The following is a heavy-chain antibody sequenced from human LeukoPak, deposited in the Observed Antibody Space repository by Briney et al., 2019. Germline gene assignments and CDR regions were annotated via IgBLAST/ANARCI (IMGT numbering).Heavy chain of an antibody. Sequence: GGSLRLSCAASGFTFSSYAMHWVRQTPGKGLEWVSGISWNSASIGYADSVKGRFTISRDNARNSLYLQMNSLRAEDTALYYCAKDIAPTPYYYGMDVWGQGTTVTVSS. J-gene: IGHJ6*02. V-gene: IGHV3-9*01. CDR2: ISWNSASI. D-gene: IGHD4-23*01. CDR3: AKDIAPTPYYYGMDV. CDR1: GFTFSSYA.